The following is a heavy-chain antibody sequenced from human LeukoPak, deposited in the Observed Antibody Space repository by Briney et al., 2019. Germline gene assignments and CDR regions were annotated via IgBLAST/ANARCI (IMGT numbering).Heavy chain of an antibody. D-gene: IGHD4-23*01. CDR2: IYPGDSET. J-gene: IGHJ2*01. Sequence: GESLKISFETSGYRFTSNWIAWVRPKPGKGLEWMGIIYPGDSETRYSPSFQGQVTISADKSINTAYVQWSSLKASDTAMYYCARRVVNNRNWYFNLWGRGTLVTVSS. V-gene: IGHV5-51*01. CDR3: ARRVVNNRNWYFNL. CDR1: GYRFTSNW.